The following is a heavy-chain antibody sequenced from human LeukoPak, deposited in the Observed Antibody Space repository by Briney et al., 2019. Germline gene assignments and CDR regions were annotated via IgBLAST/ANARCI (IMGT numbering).Heavy chain of an antibody. J-gene: IGHJ4*02. D-gene: IGHD6-19*01. V-gene: IGHV1-2*02. CDR1: GYTFTGYY. CDR2: INPNSGGT. Sequence: ASVKVSCKASGYTFTGYYMHWVRQAPGQGLEWMGWINPNSGGTNYAQKLQGRVTMTRDRSISTAYMELSRLRSDDTAVYYCATLDIAVAGIGRAGGPDYWGQGTLVTVSS. CDR3: ATLDIAVAGIGRAGGPDY.